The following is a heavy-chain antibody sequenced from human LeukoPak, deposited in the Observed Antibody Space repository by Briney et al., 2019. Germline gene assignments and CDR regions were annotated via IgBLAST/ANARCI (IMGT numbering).Heavy chain of an antibody. CDR1: GGSISSGVYY. D-gene: IGHD3-22*01. Sequence: PSETLSLTCTVSGGSISSGVYYWSWIRQHPGKGLEWIGYIYYSGSTYYNPSLKSRVTISVDTSKNQFSLKLSSVTAADTAVYYCARVVTRSGSSGYYTAWGQGTLVTVSS. J-gene: IGHJ5*02. V-gene: IGHV4-31*03. CDR3: ARVVTRSGSSGYYTA. CDR2: IYYSGST.